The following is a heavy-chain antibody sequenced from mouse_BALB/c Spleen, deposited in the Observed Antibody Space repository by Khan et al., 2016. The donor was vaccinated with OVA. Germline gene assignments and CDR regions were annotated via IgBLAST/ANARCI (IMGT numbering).Heavy chain of an antibody. Sequence: EVQLQESGPGLVNPSQSLSLTCTVTGYSITSGYGWNWIRQFPGNKLEWMGYISYSGSTNYNPSLKSRISITRDTSKNQFFLQLNSVPTEDTATYYCARTARLKYWGQGTTLTVSS. CDR3: ARTARLKY. J-gene: IGHJ2*01. CDR1: GYSITSGYG. V-gene: IGHV3-2*02. CDR2: ISYSGST. D-gene: IGHD1-2*01.